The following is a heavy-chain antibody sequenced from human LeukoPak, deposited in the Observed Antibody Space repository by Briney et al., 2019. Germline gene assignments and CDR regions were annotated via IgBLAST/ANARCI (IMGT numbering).Heavy chain of an antibody. V-gene: IGHV4-59*12. D-gene: IGHD6-25*01. CDR1: GASMSDYY. CDR2: IYYTGST. J-gene: IGHJ6*02. CDR3: ARGHPRLDV. Sequence: PSETLSLTCTVSGASMSDYYWSWIRQPPGKGLEWIGYIYYTGSTNYNPPLKSRVTMSVDTSKNQFSLELISVTAADKAVYYCARGHPRLDVWGQGTTVTVSS.